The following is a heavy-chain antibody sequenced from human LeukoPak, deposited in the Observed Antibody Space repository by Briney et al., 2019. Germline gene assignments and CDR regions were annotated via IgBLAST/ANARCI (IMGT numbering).Heavy chain of an antibody. V-gene: IGHV3-74*01. CDR1: GFTFGSYW. Sequence: GGSLRLSCAASGFTFGSYWMHWVRQAPGKGLVWVSRINSDGSTTTYADSVKGRFTISRDNAKNTLYLQMNSLRAEDTAVYYCAILLGTTSDFDCWGQGTLVTVSS. J-gene: IGHJ4*02. CDR2: INSDGSTT. CDR3: AILLGTTSDFDC. D-gene: IGHD1-14*01.